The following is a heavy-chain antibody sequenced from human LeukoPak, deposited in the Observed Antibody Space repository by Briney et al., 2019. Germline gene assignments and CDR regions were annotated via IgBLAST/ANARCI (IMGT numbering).Heavy chain of an antibody. V-gene: IGHV4-59*01. D-gene: IGHD6-6*01. Sequence: SETLSLTCTVSGGSISSYYWSWIRQPPGKGLEWIGYIYYNGGSNYNSSLKSRVSISVDTSKNQVSLKLTSVTAADTAVYYCARGWQLGDYWGQGTLVTVSS. CDR3: ARGWQLGDY. CDR1: GGSISSYY. CDR2: IYYNGGS. J-gene: IGHJ4*02.